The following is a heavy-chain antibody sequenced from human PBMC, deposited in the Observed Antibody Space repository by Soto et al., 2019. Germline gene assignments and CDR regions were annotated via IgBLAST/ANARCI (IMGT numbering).Heavy chain of an antibody. CDR2: ISSSSSYI. V-gene: IGHV3-21*01. D-gene: IGHD2-21*02. CDR1: GFTFSSYS. CDR3: ARTQQYGGNSDWLRGQPGNFDY. Sequence: GGSLRLSCAASGFTFSSYSMNWVRQAPGKGLEWVSSISSSSSYIYYADSVKGRFTISRDNAKNSLYLQMNSLRAEDTAVYYCARTQQYGGNSDWLRGQPGNFDYWGQGTLVTVSS. J-gene: IGHJ4*02.